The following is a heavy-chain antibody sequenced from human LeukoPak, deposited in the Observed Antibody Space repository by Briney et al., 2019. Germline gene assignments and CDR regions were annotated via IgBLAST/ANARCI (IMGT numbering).Heavy chain of an antibody. Sequence: GGSLGLSCAASGFTFSSYTMNWVRQAPGKGLEWVSYTSGYSNYIYYADSVKGRFTISRDNAKNSLYLQMNSLRAEDTAVYYCARDLRGYSYGNFDYWGQGTLVTVSS. CDR2: TSGYSNYI. V-gene: IGHV3-21*06. CDR3: ARDLRGYSYGNFDY. J-gene: IGHJ4*02. D-gene: IGHD5-18*01. CDR1: GFTFSSYT.